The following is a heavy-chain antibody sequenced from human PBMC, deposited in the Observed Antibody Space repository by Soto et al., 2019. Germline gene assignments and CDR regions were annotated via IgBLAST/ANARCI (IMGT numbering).Heavy chain of an antibody. CDR1: GASMSTYY. CDR2: IYYSGST. V-gene: IGHV4-59*08. J-gene: IGHJ3*02. Sequence: SETLSLTCTASGASMSTYYWNWIRQPPGKGLGWIGYIYYSGSTNYNPSLKSRVTISVDTTKNQFSLKLSSVTAADTAVYYCARRYSSAFDIWGQGTMVTVSS. D-gene: IGHD6-13*01. CDR3: ARRYSSAFDI.